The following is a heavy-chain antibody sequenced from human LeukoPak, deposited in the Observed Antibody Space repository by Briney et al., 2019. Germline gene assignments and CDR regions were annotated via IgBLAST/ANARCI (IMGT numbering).Heavy chain of an antibody. Sequence: GGSLRLSCAASGFTFNYAWMSWVRQVPGKGLEWVGQTVSEIDGGTTDYAASVKGRFTISRDDSKSTLYLQMNSLKIEDTAVYYCTADEDWNYARKDVWGQGATVIVSS. CDR3: TADEDWNYARKDV. D-gene: IGHD1-7*01. CDR2: TVSEIDGGTT. V-gene: IGHV3-15*04. CDR1: GFTFNYAW. J-gene: IGHJ6*02.